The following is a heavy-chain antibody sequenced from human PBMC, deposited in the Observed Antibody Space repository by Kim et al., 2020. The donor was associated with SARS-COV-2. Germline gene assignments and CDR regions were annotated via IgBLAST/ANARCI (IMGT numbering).Heavy chain of an antibody. J-gene: IGHJ6*02. CDR1: GFTFSSYA. V-gene: IGHV3-30*04. CDR3: ARGRGYSYGFGYYYYGMDV. D-gene: IGHD5-18*01. Sequence: GGSLRLSCAASGFTFSSYAMHWVRQAPGKGLEWVAVISYDGSNKYYADSVKGRFTISRDNSKNTLYLQMNSLRAEDTAVYYCARGRGYSYGFGYYYYGMDVWGQGTTVTVSS. CDR2: ISYDGSNK.